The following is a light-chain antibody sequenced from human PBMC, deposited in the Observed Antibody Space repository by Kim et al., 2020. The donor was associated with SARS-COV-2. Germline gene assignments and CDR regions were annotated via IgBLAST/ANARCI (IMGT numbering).Light chain of an antibody. CDR3: QHDNSGLYT. J-gene: IGKJ2*01. CDR1: QRISSW. V-gene: IGKV1-5*03. Sequence: DIQLTQSHSTLSASVGDRVTITCRASQRISSWLAWYQQKPGKAPKLLIYKASSLESGVSSRFSGSGSGTEFTLTINSLQPDDFATYYSQHDNSGLYTFGQRTMLKNK. CDR2: KAS.